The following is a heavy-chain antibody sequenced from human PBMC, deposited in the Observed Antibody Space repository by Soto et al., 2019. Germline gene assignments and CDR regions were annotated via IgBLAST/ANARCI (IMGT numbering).Heavy chain of an antibody. CDR3: TRGGGGGLFEH. CDR1: GFPFSDYY. Sequence: GGTLRLSCATSGFPFSDYYMSWIRQAPGKGLEWLSHISPKSTYRNYADSVKGRFTISRDNTKSSLFLQMNSLGVEDTAVYYCTRGGGGGLFEHWGQGVLVTVSS. V-gene: IGHV3-11*06. D-gene: IGHD2-21*01. CDR2: ISPKSTYR. J-gene: IGHJ4*02.